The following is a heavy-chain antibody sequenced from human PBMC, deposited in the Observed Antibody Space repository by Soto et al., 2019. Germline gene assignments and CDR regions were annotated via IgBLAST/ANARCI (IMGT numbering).Heavy chain of an antibody. J-gene: IGHJ5*02. D-gene: IGHD2-15*01. Sequence: SVKVSCKASGGTFSSYAVSWVRQAPGQGLEWMGGIIPIFGTANYAQKFQGRVTITADKSTSTAYMELSSLRSEDTAVYYCARPFLGYCSGGSCPNWFDPWGQGTLVTVSS. CDR2: IIPIFGTA. V-gene: IGHV1-69*06. CDR3: ARPFLGYCSGGSCPNWFDP. CDR1: GGTFSSYA.